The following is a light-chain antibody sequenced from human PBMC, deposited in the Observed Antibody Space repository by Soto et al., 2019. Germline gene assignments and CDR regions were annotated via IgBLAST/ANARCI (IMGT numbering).Light chain of an antibody. Sequence: EIVLTQSPATLSLSPGDTATLSCRASQNINNYLAWYQQKPGQAPRLLIYDASNRATGIPQRFSGRGSGTAFTLTISSLEHEDFAVYYCQQRTYFPPLTSGGGTNVEVK. J-gene: IGKJ4*01. CDR3: QQRTYFPPLT. CDR2: DAS. V-gene: IGKV3-11*01. CDR1: QNINNY.